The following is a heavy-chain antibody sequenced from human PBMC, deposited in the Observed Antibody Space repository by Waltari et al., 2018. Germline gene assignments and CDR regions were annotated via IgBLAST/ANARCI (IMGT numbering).Heavy chain of an antibody. CDR2: MGVGNGNT. CDR3: AAAIGSFDAFDI. CDR1: GFTFTSSA. J-gene: IGHJ3*02. V-gene: IGHV1-58*02. Sequence: QMQLVQSGPEVKKPGTSVKFSCKASGFTFTSSAMQWVRQARGQRLEWIGWMGVGNGNTKYAQKFQERVPITRDMYTSTAYRELSSLRSEDTAVYYCAAAIGSFDAFDIWGQGTMVTVSS. D-gene: IGHD1-26*01.